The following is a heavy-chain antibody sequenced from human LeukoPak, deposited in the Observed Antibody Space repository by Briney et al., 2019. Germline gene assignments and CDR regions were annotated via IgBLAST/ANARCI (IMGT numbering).Heavy chain of an antibody. CDR1: GGSISSSSYY. CDR2: IYYSGST. D-gene: IGHD3-3*01. J-gene: IGHJ6*02. V-gene: IGHV4-39*01. CDR3: ARSHPGVLEWLPLSLSSYWYYGMDV. Sequence: PSETLSLTCTVSGGSISSSSYYWGWIRQPPGKGLEWIGSIYYSGSTYYNPSLKSRVTISVDTSKNQFSLKLSSVTAADTAVYYCARSHPGVLEWLPLSLSSYWYYGMDVWGQGTTVTVSS.